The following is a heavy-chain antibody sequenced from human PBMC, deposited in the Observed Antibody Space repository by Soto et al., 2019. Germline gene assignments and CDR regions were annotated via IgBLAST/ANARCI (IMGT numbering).Heavy chain of an antibody. D-gene: IGHD3-10*01. CDR1: GYTFTGYY. V-gene: IGHV1-2*02. J-gene: IGHJ5*02. Sequence: ASVKVSCKASGYTFTGYYMHWVRQAPGQGLEWMGWINPNSGGTNYAQKFQGRVTMTRDTSISTAYMELSRLRSDDTAVYYCARSRITMVRSSSRPSNWFDPRGQGTLVTVSS. CDR2: INPNSGGT. CDR3: ARSRITMVRSSSRPSNWFDP.